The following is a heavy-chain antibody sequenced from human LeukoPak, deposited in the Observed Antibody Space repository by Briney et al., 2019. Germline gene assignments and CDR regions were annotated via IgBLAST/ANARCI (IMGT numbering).Heavy chain of an antibody. V-gene: IGHV4-4*07. CDR2: IYTGGST. J-gene: IGHJ6*03. CDR1: GGSISIYY. Sequence: PSETLSLTCTVSGGSISIYYWSWIRQPAGKGLEWIGRIYTGGSTSYNPSLKSRVTMSVDTSKNPFSLKLSSVTAADTAVYYCARYSRPYYYYYMDVWGKGTTVTVSS. CDR3: ARYSRPYYYYYMDV. D-gene: IGHD2-21*01.